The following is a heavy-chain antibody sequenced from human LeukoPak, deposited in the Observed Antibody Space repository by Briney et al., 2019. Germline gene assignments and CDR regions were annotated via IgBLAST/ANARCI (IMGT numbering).Heavy chain of an antibody. CDR2: IIPILGIA. CDR3: ARAYSSSWYFDY. Sequence: SVKVSCKASGGTFSSYAISWVRQAPGQGLEWMGRIIPILGIANYAQKFQGRVTITADKSTSTAHMELSSLRSEDTAVYYCARAYSSSWYFDYWGQGTLVTVSS. D-gene: IGHD6-13*01. J-gene: IGHJ4*02. V-gene: IGHV1-69*04. CDR1: GGTFSSYA.